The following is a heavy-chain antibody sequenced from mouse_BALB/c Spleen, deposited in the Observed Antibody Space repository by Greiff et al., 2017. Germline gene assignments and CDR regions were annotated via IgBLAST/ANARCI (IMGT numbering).Heavy chain of an antibody. D-gene: IGHD2-4*01. CDR1: GFSLTSYG. CDR3: ARDDDYDEAWFAY. Sequence: QVQLQQSGPGLVAPSQSLSITCTVSGFSLTSYGVHWVRQPPGKGLEWLGVIWAGGSTNYNSALMSRLSISKDNSKSQVFLKMNSLQTDDTAMYYCARDDDYDEAWFAYWGQGTLVTVSA. CDR2: IWAGGST. J-gene: IGHJ3*01. V-gene: IGHV2-9*02.